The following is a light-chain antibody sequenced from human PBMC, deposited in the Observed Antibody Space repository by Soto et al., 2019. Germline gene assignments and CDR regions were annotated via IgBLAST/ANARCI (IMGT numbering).Light chain of an antibody. CDR3: QQYGSPYT. CDR2: RIS. Sequence: ENVLTQSPGTVSLSPGDTATLSCRASQSGSGHSLAWYQQKPGQAPRLLIYRISTRATGIPDRFSGSGSGTDFTLTISRLEPEDFAVYYCQQYGSPYTFGQGTKLEIK. J-gene: IGKJ2*01. V-gene: IGKV3-20*01. CDR1: QSGSGHS.